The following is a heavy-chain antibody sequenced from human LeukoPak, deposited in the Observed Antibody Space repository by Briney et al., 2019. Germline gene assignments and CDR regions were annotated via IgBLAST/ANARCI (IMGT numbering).Heavy chain of an antibody. CDR2: ISYDGSNK. CDR1: GFTFSSYG. V-gene: IGHV3-30*18. Sequence: GSLRLSCAASGFTFSSYGMHWVRQAPGKGLEWVAVISYDGSNKYYADSVKGRFTISRDNSKNTLYLQMNSLRAEDTAVYYCAKGHWVDTEFDYWGQGTLVTVSS. CDR3: AKGHWVDTEFDY. D-gene: IGHD5-18*01. J-gene: IGHJ4*02.